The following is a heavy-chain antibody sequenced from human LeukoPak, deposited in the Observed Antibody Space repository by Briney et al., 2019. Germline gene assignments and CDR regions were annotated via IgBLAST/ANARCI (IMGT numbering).Heavy chain of an antibody. V-gene: IGHV1-18*01. CDR2: ISAYTGNT. CDR3: ALIGGDDFLDN. Sequence: ASLKISCKASVNIFPKFGVNWVRQAPGGGLEWMGWISAYTGNTFYAPKVQDRVTMTTDTSTDTAYMELRNLRSDDTAFYYCALIGGDDFLDNWGQRTLVTVSS. J-gene: IGHJ4*02. CDR1: VNIFPKFG. D-gene: IGHD3-3*01.